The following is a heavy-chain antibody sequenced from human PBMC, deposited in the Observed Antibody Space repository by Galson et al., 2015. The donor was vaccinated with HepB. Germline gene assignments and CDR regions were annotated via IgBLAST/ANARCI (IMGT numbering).Heavy chain of an antibody. CDR3: AREKNIAIFMGAFDI. D-gene: IGHD5-18*01. V-gene: IGHV3-21*01. CDR1: GFTFSSYN. CDR2: ISSSDTYI. J-gene: IGHJ3*02. Sequence: SLRLSCAASGFTFSSYNMNWVRQAPGKGLQWVSSISSSDTYIYYADSVKGRFTISRDNAKNSLYLQMNSLRAEDTAVYYCAREKNIAIFMGAFDIWGQGTMVTVSS.